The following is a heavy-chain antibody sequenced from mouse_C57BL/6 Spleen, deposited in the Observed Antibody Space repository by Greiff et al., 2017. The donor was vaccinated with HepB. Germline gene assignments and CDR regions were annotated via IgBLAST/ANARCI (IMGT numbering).Heavy chain of an antibody. CDR3: ARPHYYGSSYGYFDV. CDR2: IDPEDGDT. J-gene: IGHJ1*03. V-gene: IGHV14-2*01. CDR1: GFNIKDYY. Sequence: EVQLQQSGAELVKPGASVTLSCTASGFNIKDYYMHWVKQRTEQGLEWIGRIDPEDGDTKYAPKFQGKATITADTSSNTAYLQLSSLTSEDTAVYYCARPHYYGSSYGYFDVWGTGTTVTVSS. D-gene: IGHD1-1*01.